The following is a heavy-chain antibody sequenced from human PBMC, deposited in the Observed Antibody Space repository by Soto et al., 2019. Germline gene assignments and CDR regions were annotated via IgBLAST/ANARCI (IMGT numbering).Heavy chain of an antibody. CDR3: AKGITLFGVVIKDRPYFYSGLAV. Sequence: PGGSLRLSCAASGFTFSSYAMSWVRQAPGKGLEWVSVIGGGGGNIYYAESVTGRFTVSRDNSQNALYLQISSLRVDDSAVYYCAKGITLFGVVIKDRPYFYSGLAVWGHGTTVTVSS. D-gene: IGHD3-3*01. CDR1: GFTFSSYA. J-gene: IGHJ6*02. V-gene: IGHV3-23*01. CDR2: IGGGGGNI.